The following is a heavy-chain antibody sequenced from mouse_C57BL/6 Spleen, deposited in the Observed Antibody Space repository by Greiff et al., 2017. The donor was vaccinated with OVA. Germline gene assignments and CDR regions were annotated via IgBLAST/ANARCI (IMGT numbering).Heavy chain of an antibody. V-gene: IGHV1-55*01. Sequence: VQLQQSGAELVKPGASVKMSCKASGYTFTSYWITWVKQRPGQGLEWIGDIYPGSGSTNYNEKFKSKATLTVDTSSSTAYMQLSSLTSEDSAVYYCAIIYYGNFYAMDYWGQGTSVTVSS. CDR3: AIIYYGNFYAMDY. CDR1: GYTFTSYW. CDR2: IYPGSGST. D-gene: IGHD2-1*01. J-gene: IGHJ4*01.